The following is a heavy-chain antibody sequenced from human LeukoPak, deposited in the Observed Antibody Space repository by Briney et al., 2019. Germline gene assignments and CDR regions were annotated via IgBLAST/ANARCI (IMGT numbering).Heavy chain of an antibody. CDR1: GGSISSSSYY. CDR2: IYYSGST. J-gene: IGHJ6*03. CDR3: AAFKFNYYYYMDV. Sequence: SETLSLTCTVSGGSISSSSYYWGWIRQPPGTGLEWIGSIYYSGSTYYNPSLKSRVTISVDTSKNQFSLKLSSVTAADTAVYYCAAFKFNYYYYMDVWGKGTTVTISS. V-gene: IGHV4-39*01.